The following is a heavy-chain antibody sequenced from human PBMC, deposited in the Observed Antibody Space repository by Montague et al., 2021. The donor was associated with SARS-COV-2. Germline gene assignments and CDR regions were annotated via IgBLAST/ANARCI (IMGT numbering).Heavy chain of an antibody. Sequence: SLRLSCAASGFSFYTYWMNWVRQAPGKGLEWVANINQDGSEKYYVDSVKGRFTISRDNAQSSLYLQLNSLRAEDTAVYYYAKDYSSGSYSYFYGMDVWGQGTTVAVSS. CDR3: AKDYSSGSYSYFYGMDV. V-gene: IGHV3-7*01. CDR1: GFSFYTYW. J-gene: IGHJ6*02. D-gene: IGHD6-19*01. CDR2: INQDGSEK.